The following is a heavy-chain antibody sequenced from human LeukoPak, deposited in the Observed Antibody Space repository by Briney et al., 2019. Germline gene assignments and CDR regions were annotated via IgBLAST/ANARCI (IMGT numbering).Heavy chain of an antibody. V-gene: IGHV3-23*01. D-gene: IGHD1-26*01. Sequence: SGGSLRLSXAASGFTFSSYAMSWVRQAPGKGLEWVSAISGSGGSTYYADSVKGRFTISRDNSKNTLYLQMNSLRAEDTAVYYCAKAKVGATSLPQQFDYWGQGTLVTVSS. CDR1: GFTFSSYA. J-gene: IGHJ4*02. CDR2: ISGSGGST. CDR3: AKAKVGATSLPQQFDY.